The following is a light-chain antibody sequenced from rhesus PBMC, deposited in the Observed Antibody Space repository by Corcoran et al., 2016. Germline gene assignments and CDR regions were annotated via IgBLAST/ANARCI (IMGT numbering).Light chain of an antibody. Sequence: DIQMKQSPSSLSASVGGRVTINCRASQGITNDVAWYQTTPGEIPNLLIYEASSLQSGIPSRFSGSGSWTDFTLTISSLQSEDFSSYYCQHYYSTPPWTFGQGTKVEIK. CDR1: QGITND. V-gene: IGKV1-21*01. CDR3: QHYYSTPPWT. CDR2: EAS. J-gene: IGKJ1*01.